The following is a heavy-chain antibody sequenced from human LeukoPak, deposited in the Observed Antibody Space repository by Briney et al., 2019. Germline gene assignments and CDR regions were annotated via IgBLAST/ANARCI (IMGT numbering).Heavy chain of an antibody. CDR3: AILLGFGGFGI. CDR2: IDPSDSYT. J-gene: IGHJ3*02. CDR1: GYTFIGYW. Sequence: GGSLRSFYKAPGYTFIGYWSSWVRQMPGKGLEWMGRIDPSDSYTNYSPSFQGHVTISADKSISTAYLQWSSLKASDTAMYYCAILLGFGGFGIWRGGTMVTVSS. V-gene: IGHV5-10-1*01. D-gene: IGHD2-8*02.